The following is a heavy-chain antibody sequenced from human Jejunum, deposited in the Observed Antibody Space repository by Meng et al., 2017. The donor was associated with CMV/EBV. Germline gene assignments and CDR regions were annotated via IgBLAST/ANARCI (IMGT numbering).Heavy chain of an antibody. D-gene: IGHD7-27*01. CDR3: ARDPPGDGGVTSDY. V-gene: IGHV3-7*01. CDR1: FTFNNYW. J-gene: IGHJ4*02. Sequence: FTFNNYWMNWVRQTPGKGLEWVANINQDGSQRYYLDSVKGRFSISRDNAKNSLFLQMNGLRADDTALYYCARDPPGDGGVTSDYWGQGIWVTVSS. CDR2: INQDGSQR.